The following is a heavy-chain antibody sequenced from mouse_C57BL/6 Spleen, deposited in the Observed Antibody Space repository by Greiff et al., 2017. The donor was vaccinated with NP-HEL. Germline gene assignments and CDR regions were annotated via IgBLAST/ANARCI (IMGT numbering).Heavy chain of an antibody. CDR3: ARQRDSYAMDY. V-gene: IGHV5-6*02. CDR2: ISSGGSYT. J-gene: IGHJ4*01. Sequence: DVKLVESGGDLVKPGGSLKLSCAASGFTFSSYGMSWVRQTPDKRLEWVTTISSGGSYTYYPDSVKGRFTISRDNAKNTLYLQMSSLKSEDTAMYYCARQRDSYAMDYWGQGTSVTVSS. CDR1: GFTFSSYG.